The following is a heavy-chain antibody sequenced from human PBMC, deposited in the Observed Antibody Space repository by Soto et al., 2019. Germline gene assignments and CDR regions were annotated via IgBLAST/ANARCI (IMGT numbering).Heavy chain of an antibody. CDR1: GSTFPSYV. J-gene: IGHJ1*01. CDR2: IHPSGDT. CDR3: VRGYCTTTPCSGDFQH. Sequence: ASVKVSCKASGSTFPSYVIHLLRQAPVQGLEWMGMIHPSGDTGYGQKFRGRVTMTIDTSTTTAYMELRNLTSEDTAIYFSVRGYCTTTPCSGDFQHWGQGTLVTVSS. D-gene: IGHD2-8*01. V-gene: IGHV1-46*01.